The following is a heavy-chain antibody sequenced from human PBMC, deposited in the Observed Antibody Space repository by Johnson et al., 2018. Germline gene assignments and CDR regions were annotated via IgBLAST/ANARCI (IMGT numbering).Heavy chain of an antibody. Sequence: QVQLQESGPGLVKPSQTLSLTCVISGDSVSSNSVAWNWIRQSPSRGLEWLGRTYYRSQWYNDYAVSVKSRITLNPDTSKNQFSLQRTSVTPEDTAVYYCTRARYYYYYYMDVWGEGTKVTVS. CDR2: TYYRSQWYN. CDR1: GDSVSSNSVA. V-gene: IGHV6-1*01. CDR3: TRARYYYYYYMDV. J-gene: IGHJ6*03.